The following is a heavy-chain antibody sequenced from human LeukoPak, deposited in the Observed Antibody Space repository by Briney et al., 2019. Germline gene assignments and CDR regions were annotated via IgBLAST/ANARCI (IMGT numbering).Heavy chain of an antibody. CDR3: ASGTYSSSSNWFDP. CDR2: IYYSGST. J-gene: IGHJ5*02. Sequence: SQTLSLTCTVSGGSISSGGYYWSWVRQHPGKGLEWIGYIYYSGSTYYNPSLKSQVTISVDTSKNQFSLKLSSVTAADTAVYYCASGTYSSSSNWFDPWGQGTLVTVSS. CDR1: GGSISSGGYY. V-gene: IGHV4-31*01. D-gene: IGHD6-6*01.